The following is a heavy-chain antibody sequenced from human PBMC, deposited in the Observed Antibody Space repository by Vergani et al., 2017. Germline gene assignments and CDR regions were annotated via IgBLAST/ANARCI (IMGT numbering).Heavy chain of an antibody. CDR1: GGSFSGYY. V-gene: IGHV4-34*01. D-gene: IGHD3-10*01. CDR2: INHSGST. J-gene: IGHJ6*03. Sequence: QVQLQQWGAGLLKPSETLSLTCAVYGGSFSGYYWSWIRQPPGXGLEWIGEINHSGSTNYNPSLKSRVTISVDTSQNQFSRKLSSVTAADTAVYYCARGRKPNGSGSYLPRVYYYYYYMDVWGKGTTVTVSS. CDR3: ARGRKPNGSGSYLPRVYYYYYYMDV.